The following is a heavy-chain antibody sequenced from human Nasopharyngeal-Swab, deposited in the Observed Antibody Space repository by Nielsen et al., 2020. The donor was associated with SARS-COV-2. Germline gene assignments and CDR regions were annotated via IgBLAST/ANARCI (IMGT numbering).Heavy chain of an antibody. Sequence: SETLSLTCSLPGASPSHRPYYRGWIRQSPEKGLQWLLTVFYIGTYHNPSLQSRVTISVDTSKNQFSLKLTSVTAADTAVYYCVGDESGDYLGLPFDSWGPGTLVTVSS. CDR2: VFYIGT. CDR1: GASPSHRPYY. D-gene: IGHD4-17*01. J-gene: IGHJ4*02. V-gene: IGHV4-39*07. CDR3: VGDESGDYLGLPFDS.